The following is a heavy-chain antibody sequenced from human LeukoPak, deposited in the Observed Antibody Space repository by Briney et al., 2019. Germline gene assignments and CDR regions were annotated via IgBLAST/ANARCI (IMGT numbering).Heavy chain of an antibody. V-gene: IGHV1-2*02. J-gene: IGHJ4*02. Sequence: ASVKVSCKASGYTFTGYYMHWVRQAPGQGLEWMGWINPNSGDTNYAQNFQGRVTMTRDTSISTAYMELSRLRSDDTAVYYCARGSYPSTWFDYWGQGTLVTVSS. CDR3: ARGSYPSTWFDY. D-gene: IGHD3-3*02. CDR1: GYTFTGYY. CDR2: INPNSGDT.